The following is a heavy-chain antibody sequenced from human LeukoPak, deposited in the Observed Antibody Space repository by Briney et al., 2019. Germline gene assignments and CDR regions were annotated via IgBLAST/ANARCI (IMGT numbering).Heavy chain of an antibody. V-gene: IGHV3-13*01. J-gene: IGHJ4*02. D-gene: IGHD1-1*01. CDR3: ARVAKERVGGVYYFDY. CDR1: GFTISDYD. CDR2: IGTAGDT. Sequence: GGSLRHSCAASGFTISDYDMHWVRQATGKGLEWVSAIGTAGDTYYTGSVKGRFTISRENAKNSLYLQMNSLRAGDTAVYYCARVAKERVGGVYYFDYWGQGTLVTVSS.